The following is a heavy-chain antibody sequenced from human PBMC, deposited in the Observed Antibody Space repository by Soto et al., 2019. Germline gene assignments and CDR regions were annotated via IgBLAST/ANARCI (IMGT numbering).Heavy chain of an antibody. CDR1: GGSISSYY. D-gene: IGHD6-19*01. V-gene: IGHV4-34*01. Sequence: PSETLSLTCTVSGGSISSYYWSWIRQPPGKGLEWIGEINHSGSTNYNPSLKSRVTISVDTSKNQFSLKLSSVTAADTAVYYCARGRYSSGWSLKYYFDYWGQGTLVTVSS. J-gene: IGHJ4*02. CDR3: ARGRYSSGWSLKYYFDY. CDR2: INHSGST.